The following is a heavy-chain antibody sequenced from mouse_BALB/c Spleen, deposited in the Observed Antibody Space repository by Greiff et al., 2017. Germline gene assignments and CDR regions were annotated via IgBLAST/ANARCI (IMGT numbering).Heavy chain of an antibody. CDR1: GYTFTDYN. D-gene: IGHD2-2*01. V-gene: IGHV1S29*02. Sequence: VQLQQSGPELVKPGASVKISCKASGYTFTDYNMHWVKQSHGKSLEWIGYIYPYNGGTGYNQKFTSKATLTVDNSSSTAYMELSSLTSEDSAVYYCAKHYYGYVYAMDYWGQGTSVTVSS. CDR2: IYPYNGGT. CDR3: AKHYYGYVYAMDY. J-gene: IGHJ4*01.